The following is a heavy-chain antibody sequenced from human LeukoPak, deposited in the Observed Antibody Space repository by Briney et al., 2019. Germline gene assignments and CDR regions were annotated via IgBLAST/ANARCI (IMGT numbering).Heavy chain of an antibody. CDR3: TTGGGYNYGGDYFDY. CDR1: GGSFSGYY. Sequence: ETLSLTCAVYGGSFSGYYWSWVRQAPGKGLEWVGRIKSKIDGGTTDYAAPVKGRFTISRDDSKNTLYLQMNSLKTEDTAVYYCTTGGGYNYGGDYFDYWGQGTLVTVSS. J-gene: IGHJ4*02. D-gene: IGHD5-24*01. V-gene: IGHV3-15*01. CDR2: IKSKIDGGTT.